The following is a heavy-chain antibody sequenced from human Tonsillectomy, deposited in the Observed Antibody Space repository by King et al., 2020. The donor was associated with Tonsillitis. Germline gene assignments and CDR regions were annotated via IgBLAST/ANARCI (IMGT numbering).Heavy chain of an antibody. Sequence: VQLVESGGGVVQPGGSLRLSCAASGFTFSSYGMHWVRQAPGKGLEWVAFIRYDGSNKNYADSVKGRFTISRDNSKNTLYLQMNSLRAEDTAVYYCAKDPPIAAAGPSYYFYGMDVWGQGTTVTVSS. CDR2: IRYDGSNK. CDR3: AKDPPIAAAGPSYYFYGMDV. CDR1: GFTFSSYG. D-gene: IGHD6-13*01. V-gene: IGHV3-30*02. J-gene: IGHJ6*02.